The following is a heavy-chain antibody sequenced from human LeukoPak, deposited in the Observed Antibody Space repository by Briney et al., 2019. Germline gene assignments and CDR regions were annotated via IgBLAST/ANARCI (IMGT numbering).Heavy chain of an antibody. CDR1: GYTFTGYY. J-gene: IGHJ6*03. CDR3: ARDLVSYDFWSGPRVYYYMDV. CDR2: INPNSGGT. V-gene: IGHV1-2*02. Sequence: GASVKVSCKASGYTFTGYYMHWVRQAPGQGLEWMGWINPNSGGTNYAQKFQGRVTMTRDTSISTAYMELSRLRSDDTAVYYCARDLVSYDFWSGPRVYYYMDVWGKGTTVTVSS. D-gene: IGHD3-3*01.